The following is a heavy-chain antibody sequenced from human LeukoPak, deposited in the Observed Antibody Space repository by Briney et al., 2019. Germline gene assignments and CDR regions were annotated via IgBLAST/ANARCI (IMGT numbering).Heavy chain of an antibody. D-gene: IGHD6-19*01. Sequence: GGSLRLSCAASGFTFSSYSMKWLRQAPGKGLEWVSSISSSSSYIYYADSVKGRFTISRDNAKNSLYLQMNSLRAEDTAVYYCARAYSSGLDYWGQGTLVTVSS. CDR2: ISSSSSYI. V-gene: IGHV3-21*01. CDR1: GFTFSSYS. CDR3: ARAYSSGLDY. J-gene: IGHJ4*02.